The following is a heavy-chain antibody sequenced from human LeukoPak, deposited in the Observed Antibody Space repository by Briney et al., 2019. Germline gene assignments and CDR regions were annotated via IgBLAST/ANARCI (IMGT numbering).Heavy chain of an antibody. J-gene: IGHJ6*03. D-gene: IGHD6-25*01. Sequence: SETLSLTCTVSGFSFSSAYYWGWIRQPPGKGLEWIGNVYHSGSTYFNPSLKSRVTISVDTSQNQFSLKLSSVTAADTAVYYCARDLSGSMDVWGKGTTVTISS. CDR2: VYHSGST. V-gene: IGHV4-38-2*02. CDR3: ARDLSGSMDV. CDR1: GFSFSSAYY.